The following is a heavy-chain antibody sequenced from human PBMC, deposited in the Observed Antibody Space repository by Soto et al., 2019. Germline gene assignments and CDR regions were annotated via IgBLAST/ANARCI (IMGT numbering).Heavy chain of an antibody. D-gene: IGHD6-13*01. CDR1: GYTFTGYY. J-gene: IGHJ5*02. Sequence: ASVKVSCKASGYTFTGYYMHWVRQAPGQGLEWMGWINPNSGGTNYAQKFQGWVTMTRDTSISTAYMELSRLRSDDTAVYYCARSRAIGAAAAGGWFDPWGQGTLVTVSS. CDR3: ARSRAIGAAAAGGWFDP. V-gene: IGHV1-2*04. CDR2: INPNSGGT.